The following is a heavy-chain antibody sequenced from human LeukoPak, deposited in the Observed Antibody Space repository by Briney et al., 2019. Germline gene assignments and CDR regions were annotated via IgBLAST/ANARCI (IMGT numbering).Heavy chain of an antibody. CDR2: INPNSGAT. CDR1: GYTFTDYY. V-gene: IGHV1-2*02. CDR3: ASVYSAYDPAQLDY. J-gene: IGHJ4*02. Sequence: ASVKVSCKASGYTFTDYYVHWVRQAPGQGLEWMGWINPNSGATNYAQTFQGRVTITTVASFSTAYMELRSLRSDDTAVYYCASVYSAYDPAQLDYWGQGTLVTVSS. D-gene: IGHD5-12*01.